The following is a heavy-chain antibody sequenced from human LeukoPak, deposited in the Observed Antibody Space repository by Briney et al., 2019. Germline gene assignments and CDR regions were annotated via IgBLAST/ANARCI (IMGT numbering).Heavy chain of an antibody. V-gene: IGHV3-74*01. D-gene: IGHD4-17*01. CDR2: INPNGITT. J-gene: IGHJ4*02. Sequence: GGSLRLSCAASGFIFRNYWMHWVRQAPGKGLVWVARINPNGITTTYTDSVKGRFAISRDNAKNTLYLQMNSLRVEDTAVYYCARDFAGDRDYWGQGTLVTVSS. CDR1: GFIFRNYW. CDR3: ARDFAGDRDY.